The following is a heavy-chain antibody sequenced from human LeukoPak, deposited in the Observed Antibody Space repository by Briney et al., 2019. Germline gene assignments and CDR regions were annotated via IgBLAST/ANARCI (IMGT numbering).Heavy chain of an antibody. D-gene: IGHD3-10*01. V-gene: IGHV3-7*01. J-gene: IGHJ3*02. CDR2: IKQDGSEK. Sequence: GGSLRLSCAASGFTFSSYWMSWVRQAPGKGLEWVANIKQDGSEKYYVDSVKGRFTVSRDNAKNSLFPQMNSLRAADTAVYYCARAGAPYGLDIWGQGTMVTVSS. CDR3: ARAGAPYGLDI. CDR1: GFTFSSYW.